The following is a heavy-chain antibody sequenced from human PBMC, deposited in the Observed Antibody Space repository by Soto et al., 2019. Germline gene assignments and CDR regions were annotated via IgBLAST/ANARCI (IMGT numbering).Heavy chain of an antibody. CDR3: ARVDDYVWGSFRP. CDR2: FDPEDGET. V-gene: IGHV1-24*01. D-gene: IGHD3-16*02. CDR1: GYTLTELS. J-gene: IGHJ4*02. Sequence: ASVKVSCKVSGYTLTELSMHWVRQAPGKGLEWMGGFDPEDGETTYAQKVQGRVTMTTDTSTSTAYMELRGLRSDDTAVYYCARVDDYVWGSFRPWGQGTQVTVSS.